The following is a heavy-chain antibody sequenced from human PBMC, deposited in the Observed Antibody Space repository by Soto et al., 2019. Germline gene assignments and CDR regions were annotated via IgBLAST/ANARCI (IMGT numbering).Heavy chain of an antibody. Sequence: LSCAASGVTFSSYSMNWVRQAPGKGLEWVSSISSSSSYIYYADSVKGRFTISRDNAKNSLYLQMNSLRAEDTAVYYCARDRGAVATLDYWGQGTLVTVSS. CDR3: ARDRGAVATLDY. J-gene: IGHJ4*02. CDR2: ISSSSSYI. D-gene: IGHD6-19*01. V-gene: IGHV3-21*01. CDR1: GVTFSSYS.